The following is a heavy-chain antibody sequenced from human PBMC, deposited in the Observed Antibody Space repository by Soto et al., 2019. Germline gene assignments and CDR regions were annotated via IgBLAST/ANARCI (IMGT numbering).Heavy chain of an antibody. D-gene: IGHD4-4*01. CDR2: IWYDGSNK. CDR3: ARDRTVTKHLLESFIDY. J-gene: IGHJ4*02. V-gene: IGHV3-33*01. Sequence: GGSLRLSCAASGFTFSSYGMHWVRQAPGKGLEWVAVIWYDGSNKYYADSVKGRFTISRDNSKNTLYLQMNSLRAEDTAVYYCARDRTVTKHLLESFIDYWGQGTLVTVSS. CDR1: GFTFSSYG.